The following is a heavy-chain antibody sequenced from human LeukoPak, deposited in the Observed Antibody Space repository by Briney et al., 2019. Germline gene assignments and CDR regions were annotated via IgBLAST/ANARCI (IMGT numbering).Heavy chain of an antibody. V-gene: IGHV3-23*01. D-gene: IGHD4-17*01. J-gene: IGHJ4*02. CDR3: ARYPRMYGDYDEYYFDY. CDR2: ISGSGGST. Sequence: GGSLRLSCAASEFTFSSYAMSWVRQAPGKGLEWVSAISGSGGSTYYADSVKGRFTISRDNSKNTLYLQMNSLRAEDTAVYYCARYPRMYGDYDEYYFDYWGQGTLVTVSS. CDR1: EFTFSSYA.